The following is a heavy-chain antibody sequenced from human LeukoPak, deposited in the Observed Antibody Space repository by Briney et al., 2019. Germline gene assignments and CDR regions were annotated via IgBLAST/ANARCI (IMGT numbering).Heavy chain of an antibody. V-gene: IGHV3-11*04. D-gene: IGHD2/OR15-2a*01. CDR2: IGSSGEPI. CDR1: GFTFSDYY. Sequence: GGSLRLSCEASGFTFSDYYMSWIRQAPGKGLEWVSYIGSSGEPIYYADSVKGRFTISRDNAKKSVYLQMNSLRAEDTALYFFPRNREYPGKDGFACWGKGTLVTVSS. CDR3: PRNREYPGKDGFAC. J-gene: IGHJ4*02.